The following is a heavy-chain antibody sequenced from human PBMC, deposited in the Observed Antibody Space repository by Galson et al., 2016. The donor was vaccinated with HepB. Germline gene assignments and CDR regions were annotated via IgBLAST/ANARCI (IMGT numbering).Heavy chain of an antibody. J-gene: IGHJ3*01. CDR3: AKSQFALPDSGWFNAFDL. Sequence: SLRLSCAASGFTFNTYAMTWVRQAPGKGLEWVSSISSSDGRTWYADSVRGRFTISTDNSKTTLYVQMNSLRVDDLAIYYCAKSQFALPDSGWFNAFDLWGQGTMVTVSS. CDR2: ISSSDGRT. V-gene: IGHV3-23*01. CDR1: GFTFNTYA. D-gene: IGHD6-19*01.